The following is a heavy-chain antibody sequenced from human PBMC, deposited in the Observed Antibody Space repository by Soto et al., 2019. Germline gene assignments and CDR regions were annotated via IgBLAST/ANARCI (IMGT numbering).Heavy chain of an antibody. CDR2: IMPIFRTP. CDR3: ARDNDRRPLGVNYYDLMDV. V-gene: IGHV1-69*12. D-gene: IGHD1-1*01. J-gene: IGHJ6*02. Sequence: QVQLVQAGAEVKKPGASVKVSCKAAGSTFSNYAISWVRQAPGHGLECRGGIMPIFRTPDYAQKFQGRVTITADESTSTGYMELSSLGSDETGVYYWARDNDRRPLGVNYYDLMDVVGQGTTVTVSS. CDR1: GSTFSNYA.